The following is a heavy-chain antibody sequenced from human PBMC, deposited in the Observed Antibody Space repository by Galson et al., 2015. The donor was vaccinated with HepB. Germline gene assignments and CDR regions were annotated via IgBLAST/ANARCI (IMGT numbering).Heavy chain of an antibody. CDR1: GFSLSTSGVG. J-gene: IGHJ3*02. CDR2: IYWDDDK. CDR3: AQRNLNYDYAYRALDI. Sequence: PALVKPTQPLTLTCTFSGFSLSTSGVGVGWIRQPPGKALEWLALIYWDDDKRYSPSLKSRLTITKDTSKNQVVLTMTNMDPVDTATYYCAQRNLNYDYAYRALDIWGQGTMVTVSS. V-gene: IGHV2-5*02. D-gene: IGHD3-16*01.